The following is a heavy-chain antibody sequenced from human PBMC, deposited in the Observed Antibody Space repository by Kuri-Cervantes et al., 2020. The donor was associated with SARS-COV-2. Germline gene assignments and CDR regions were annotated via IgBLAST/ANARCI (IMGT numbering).Heavy chain of an antibody. CDR2: ISSSSSTI. Sequence: GESLKISCAASGFTFSSYSMNWVRQAPGKGLEWVSYISSSSSTIYYADSVKGRFTISRDNSKNTLFLQMSSLRTEDTSIYYCVKVSRGSPEYYWGQGILVTVSS. V-gene: IGHV3-48*01. D-gene: IGHD1-26*01. CDR3: VKVSRGSPEYY. J-gene: IGHJ4*02. CDR1: GFTFSSYS.